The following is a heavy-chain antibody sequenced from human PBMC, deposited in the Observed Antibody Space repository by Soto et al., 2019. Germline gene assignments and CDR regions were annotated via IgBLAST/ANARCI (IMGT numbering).Heavy chain of an antibody. CDR2: INHSGST. D-gene: IGHD2-2*01. J-gene: IGHJ5*02. Sequence: SETLSLTCAVYGGSFSGYYWSWIRQPPGKGLEWIGEINHSGSTNYNPSLKSRVTISVDTSKNQFSLKLSSVTAADTAVYYCARGSNVVVPAAMRGRGNWFDPWGQGTLVTVSS. CDR3: ARGSNVVVPAAMRGRGNWFDP. V-gene: IGHV4-34*01. CDR1: GGSFSGYY.